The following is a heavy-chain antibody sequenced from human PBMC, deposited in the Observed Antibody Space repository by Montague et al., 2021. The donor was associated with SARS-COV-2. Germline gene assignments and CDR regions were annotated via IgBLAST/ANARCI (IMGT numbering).Heavy chain of an antibody. D-gene: IGHD1-1*01. CDR3: TRLSLGWNTD. V-gene: IGHV4-59*08. CDR1: GDSMTDSY. CDR2: IYFSGST. Sequence: SETLSLTCTVSGDSMTDSYWSWIRQPPGKGLEYIGYIYFSGSTNYNPSLKSRLTISADTSKNQFSLKLSSVTAADTAVYFCTRLSLGWNTDWGQGTLVTVSS. J-gene: IGHJ1*01.